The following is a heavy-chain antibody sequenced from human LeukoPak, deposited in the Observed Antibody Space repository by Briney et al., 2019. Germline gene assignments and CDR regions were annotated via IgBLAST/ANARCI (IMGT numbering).Heavy chain of an antibody. D-gene: IGHD1-7*01. V-gene: IGHV4-59*01. J-gene: IGHJ4*02. CDR1: GGSISSYY. CDR2: IYYSGST. Sequence: ASETLSLTCTVSGGSISSYYWSWIRQPPGKGLEWIGYIYYSGSTNYNPSLKSRVTISVDTSKNQFSLKLSSVTAADTAVYYCARSRGELQPAHFDYWGQGTLVTVSS. CDR3: ARSRGELQPAHFDY.